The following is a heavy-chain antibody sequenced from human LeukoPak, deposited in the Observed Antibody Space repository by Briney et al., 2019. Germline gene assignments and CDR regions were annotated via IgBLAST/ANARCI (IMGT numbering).Heavy chain of an antibody. CDR1: GGTFSSYA. J-gene: IGHJ4*02. CDR2: IIPIFGTA. CDR3: ARDSSSWYGY. V-gene: IGHV1-69*01. Sequence: WASVKVSCKASGGTFSSYAISWVRQAPGQGPEWMGGIIPIFGTANYAQKFQGRVTITADESTSTAYMELSSLRSEDTAVYYCARDSSSWYGYWGQGTLVTVSS. D-gene: IGHD6-13*01.